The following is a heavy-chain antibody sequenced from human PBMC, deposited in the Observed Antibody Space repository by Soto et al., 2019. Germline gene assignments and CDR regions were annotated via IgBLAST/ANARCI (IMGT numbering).Heavy chain of an antibody. V-gene: IGHV3-23*01. D-gene: IGHD2-2*01. J-gene: IGHJ6*03. Sequence: GGSLRLSCAASGFTFSSYAMSWVRQAPGKGLEWVSAISGSGGSTYYADSVKGRFTISRDNSKNTLYLQMNSLRAEDTAVYYCVKDGRGEGTDCSSTSCYGVEYYYYYMDVWGKGTTVTVSS. CDR2: ISGSGGST. CDR1: GFTFSSYA. CDR3: VKDGRGEGTDCSSTSCYGVEYYYYYMDV.